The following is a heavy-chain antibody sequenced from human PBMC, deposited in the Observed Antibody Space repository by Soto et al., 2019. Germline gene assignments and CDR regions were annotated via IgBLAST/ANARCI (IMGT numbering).Heavy chain of an antibody. CDR1: AGSISSFTYY. CDR2: VYYNENT. D-gene: IGHD3-10*01. V-gene: IGHV4-39*01. Sequence: PPETLSLTCSVPAGSISSFTYYWGWIRQPPGKGLEWIGTVYYNENTYYNPTLKSQVTITVDTAKNQFSLNLRSVTAADTAMYFCARRERYYGSPGWFDPWGPGTLVTVSS. J-gene: IGHJ5*02. CDR3: ARRERYYGSPGWFDP.